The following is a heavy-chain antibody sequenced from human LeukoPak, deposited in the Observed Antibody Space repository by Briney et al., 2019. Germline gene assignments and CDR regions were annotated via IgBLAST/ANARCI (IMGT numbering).Heavy chain of an antibody. J-gene: IGHJ4*02. Sequence: GASVKVSCKASGYNFTSYAISWVRQAPGQGLEWMGWISAYNGNTKYSQKFHFKFTMTTDTSTSTAYMELRTLRSDDTAVYYCARLAYGGNYFDYWGQGTLVTVSS. CDR2: ISAYNGNT. CDR1: GYNFTSYA. CDR3: ARLAYGGNYFDY. V-gene: IGHV1-18*01. D-gene: IGHD4-23*01.